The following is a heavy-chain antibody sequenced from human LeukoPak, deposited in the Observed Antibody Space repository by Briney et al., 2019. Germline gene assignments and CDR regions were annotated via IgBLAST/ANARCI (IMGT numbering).Heavy chain of an antibody. J-gene: IGHJ2*01. CDR3: ARPLGNGYSYWYFDL. D-gene: IGHD2-8*01. CDR1: GGSISSYY. Sequence: SETLSLTCTASGGSISSYYWSWIRQPPGKGLEWIGYIYYSGSTNHNPSLKSRVTISIDTSKNQISLKLTSVTAADTAVYYCARPLGNGYSYWYFDLWGRGTLVTVSS. V-gene: IGHV4-59*01. CDR2: IYYSGST.